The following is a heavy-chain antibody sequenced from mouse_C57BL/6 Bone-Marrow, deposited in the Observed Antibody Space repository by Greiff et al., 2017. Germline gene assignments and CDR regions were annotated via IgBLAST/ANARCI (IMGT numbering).Heavy chain of an antibody. Sequence: QVQLQQPGAELVKPGASVKMSCKASGYTFTSYWITWVKQRPGQGLEWIGDIYPGSGSTNYNEKFKSKATLTVDTSSSTAYMQLSSLTSEDSAVYYCARSVLYHSGVYYAMDYWGQGTSVTVSS. D-gene: IGHD2-12*01. CDR2: IYPGSGST. V-gene: IGHV1-55*01. CDR1: GYTFTSYW. CDR3: ARSVLYHSGVYYAMDY. J-gene: IGHJ4*01.